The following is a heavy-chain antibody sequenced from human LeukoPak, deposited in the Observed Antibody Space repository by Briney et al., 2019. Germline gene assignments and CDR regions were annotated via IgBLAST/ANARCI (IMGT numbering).Heavy chain of an antibody. CDR3: AKDEIGAVAGLLDY. J-gene: IGHJ4*02. CDR2: ISFDGSNK. V-gene: IGHV3-30*18. D-gene: IGHD6-19*01. CDR1: GFTFSSYG. Sequence: PGGSLRLSCAASGFTFSSYGMYWVRQAPGKGLEWVAVISFDGSNKYYADSARGRFTVSRDNSKDTLYLQMNSLRAEDTAVYYCAKDEIGAVAGLLDYWGQGILVTVSS.